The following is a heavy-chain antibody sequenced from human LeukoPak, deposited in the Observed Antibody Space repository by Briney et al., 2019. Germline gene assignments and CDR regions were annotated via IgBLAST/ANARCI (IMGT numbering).Heavy chain of an antibody. V-gene: IGHV5-51*01. Sequence: GESLKISCKGSGYSFTSYWIGWVRQMPGKGLEWMGIIYPGDSDTRYSPSFQGQVTISADKSISTAYLQRSSLKASDTAMYYCARTYGSGSYYNVHYYYMDVWGKGTTVTVSS. CDR1: GYSFTSYW. CDR3: ARTYGSGSYYNVHYYYMDV. D-gene: IGHD3-10*01. CDR2: IYPGDSDT. J-gene: IGHJ6*03.